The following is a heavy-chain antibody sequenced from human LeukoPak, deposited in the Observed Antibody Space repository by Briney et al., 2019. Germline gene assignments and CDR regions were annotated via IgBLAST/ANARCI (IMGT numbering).Heavy chain of an antibody. D-gene: IGHD6-19*01. Sequence: SETLSLTCTVSGGSISSSSYFWGWIRQPPGKGLEWVGSIYYSGSTSYNPSLKSRVTISVDTSKNQFSLKLSSVTAADTAVYYCARFCSGWSFDYWGQGTLVTVSS. CDR1: GGSISSSSYF. CDR2: IYYSGST. CDR3: ARFCSGWSFDY. J-gene: IGHJ4*02. V-gene: IGHV4-39*01.